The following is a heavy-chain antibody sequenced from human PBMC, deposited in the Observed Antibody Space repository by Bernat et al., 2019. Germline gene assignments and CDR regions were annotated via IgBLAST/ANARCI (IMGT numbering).Heavy chain of an antibody. CDR1: GYTFTDYY. V-gene: IGHV1-2*02. D-gene: IGHD3-22*01. CDR3: ARNYYGSSPHFDV. Sequence: QVQLKQSGAELVRPGASVKLSCKASGYTFTDYYINWVKQRPGQGLEWIARIYPGSGNTYYNEKFKGKATLTAEKSSSTAYMQLSSLTSEDSAVYFCARNYYGSSPHFDVWGTGTTVTVSS. CDR2: IYPGSGNT. J-gene: IGHJ6*04.